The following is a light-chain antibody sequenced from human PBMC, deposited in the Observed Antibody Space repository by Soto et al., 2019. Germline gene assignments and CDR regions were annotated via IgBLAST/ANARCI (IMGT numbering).Light chain of an antibody. Sequence: QSVLTQPPSASGTPGQRVTISCSGSSSNIGSNYVYWYQQVPGTAPRLLMYRASQRPSGVPDRCSGSKSGTSASLAISGLRSEDEADYYCAAWDDTLNGLVFGGGTQLTVL. CDR2: RAS. V-gene: IGLV1-47*01. J-gene: IGLJ2*01. CDR3: AAWDDTLNGLV. CDR1: SSNIGSNY.